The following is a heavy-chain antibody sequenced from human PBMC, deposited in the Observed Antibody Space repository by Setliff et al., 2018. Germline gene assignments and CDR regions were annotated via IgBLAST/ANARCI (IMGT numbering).Heavy chain of an antibody. Sequence: SETLSLTCAVYGGSFSGYYWSWIRQPPGKGLEWIGEINHSGSTNYNPSLKSRVTISVDTSKNQFTLKLSSVTAADTAVYYCARLDSGYDPDYWGQGTLVTVSS. CDR1: GGSFSGYY. CDR3: ARLDSGYDPDY. V-gene: IGHV4-34*01. D-gene: IGHD5-12*01. J-gene: IGHJ4*02. CDR2: INHSGST.